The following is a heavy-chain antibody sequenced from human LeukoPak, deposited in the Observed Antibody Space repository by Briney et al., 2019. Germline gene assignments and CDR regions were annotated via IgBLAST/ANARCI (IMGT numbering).Heavy chain of an antibody. CDR1: GSTFSSYA. Sequence: PGGSLRLSCAASGSTFSSYAMSWVRQAPGKGLEWVSAISGSGGSTYYADSVKGRFTISRDNSKNTLYLQMNSLRAEDTAVYYCAKALDYYDNAFDIWGQGTMVTVSS. CDR2: ISGSGGST. CDR3: AKALDYYDNAFDI. V-gene: IGHV3-23*01. D-gene: IGHD3-22*01. J-gene: IGHJ3*02.